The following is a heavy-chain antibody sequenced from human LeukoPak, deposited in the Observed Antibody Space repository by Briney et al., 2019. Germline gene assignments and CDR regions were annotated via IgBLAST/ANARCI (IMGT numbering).Heavy chain of an antibody. CDR1: GFTFGDYA. V-gene: IGHV3-49*04. CDR3: ATLPRGSSSSWYDS. Sequence: GGSLRLSCTASGFTFGDYAMTWVRQAPGKGLEWVGFIASETYGGTAEYAASVKGRFTISRDDSKSIAYLQMNSLRAEDTAVYYCATLPRGSSSSWYDSWGQGTLVTVSS. CDR2: IASETYGGTA. D-gene: IGHD6-13*01. J-gene: IGHJ5*01.